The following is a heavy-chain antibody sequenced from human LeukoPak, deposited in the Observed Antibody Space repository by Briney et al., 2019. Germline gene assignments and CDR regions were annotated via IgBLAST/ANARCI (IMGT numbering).Heavy chain of an antibody. CDR2: INKDGSEI. V-gene: IGHV3-7*01. CDR1: GFTFSNAW. J-gene: IGHJ4*02. CDR3: ATYTQDFGAPGGADY. Sequence: GGSLRLSCAASGFTFSNAWMSWVRQAPGKGLEWVAAINKDGSEIQYVNSVKGRFTISRDNARNSVYLQMTSLGAEDTAVYYCATYTQDFGAPGGADYWGLGTLVTVSS. D-gene: IGHD2-8*02.